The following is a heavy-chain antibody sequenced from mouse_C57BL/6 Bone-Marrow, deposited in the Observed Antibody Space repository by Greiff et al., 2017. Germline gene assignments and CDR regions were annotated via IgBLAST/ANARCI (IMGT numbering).Heavy chain of an antibody. V-gene: IGHV5-4*03. J-gene: IGHJ2*01. Sequence: EVKLQESGGGLVKPGGSLKLSCAASGFTFSSYAMSWVRQTPEKRLEWVATISDGGSYTYYPDNVKGRFTISRDNAKNNLYLQMSHLKSEDTAMYYCARNCDYWGQGTTLTVSS. CDR2: ISDGGSYT. CDR1: GFTFSSYA. CDR3: ARNCDY.